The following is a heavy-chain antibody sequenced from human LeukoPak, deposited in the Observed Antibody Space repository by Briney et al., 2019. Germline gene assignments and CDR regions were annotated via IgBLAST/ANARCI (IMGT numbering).Heavy chain of an antibody. J-gene: IGHJ4*02. CDR1: GFTFSHYG. V-gene: IGHV3-48*04. CDR2: ISSSGSTI. Sequence: GGSLRLSCAASGFTFSHYGMDWVRQAPGEGLEWVSYISSSGSTIYYADSVKGRFTISRDNAKNSLYLQMNSLRAEDTAVYYCAELGITLIGGVWGQGTLVTVSS. D-gene: IGHD3-10*02. CDR3: AELGITLIGGV.